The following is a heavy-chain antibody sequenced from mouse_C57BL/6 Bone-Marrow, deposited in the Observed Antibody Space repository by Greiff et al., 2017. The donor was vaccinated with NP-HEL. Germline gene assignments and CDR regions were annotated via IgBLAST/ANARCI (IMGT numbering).Heavy chain of an antibody. V-gene: IGHV1-63*01. J-gene: IGHJ2*01. CDR2: IYPGGGYT. Sequence: QVQLKESGAELVRPGTSVKMSCKASGYTFTNYWIGWAKQRPGHGLEWIGDIYPGGGYTNYNEKFKGKATLTADKSSSTAYMQFSSLTSEDSAIYYGAIWDVWGGGYFDYWGQGTTLTVSS. CDR3: AIWDVWGGGYFDY. D-gene: IGHD4-1*01. CDR1: GYTFTNYW.